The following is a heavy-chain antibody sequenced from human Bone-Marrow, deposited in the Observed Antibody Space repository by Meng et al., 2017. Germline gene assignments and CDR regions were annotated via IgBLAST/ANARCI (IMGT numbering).Heavy chain of an antibody. CDR2: ISYDGSNK. V-gene: IGHV3-30*04. J-gene: IGHJ6*02. CDR3: ARVEGLITMVRGVRPDYYYYGMDV. CDR1: GFTFSSYA. Sequence: LSLTCAASGFTFSSYAMHWVRQAPGKGLEWVAVISYDGSNKYYADSVKGRFTISRDNSKNTLYLQMNSLRAEDTAVYYCARVEGLITMVRGVRPDYYYYGMDVWGQGTTVTVSS. D-gene: IGHD3-10*01.